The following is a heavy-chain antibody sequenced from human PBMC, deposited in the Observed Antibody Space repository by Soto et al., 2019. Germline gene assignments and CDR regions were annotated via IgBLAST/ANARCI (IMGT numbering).Heavy chain of an antibody. CDR1: GSIFRGYG. J-gene: IGHJ4*02. D-gene: IGHD2-15*01. V-gene: IGHV3-33*01. CDR3: GRVGFGGTTFRGHLAY. CDR2: IRYDGSNI. Sequence: GGSLRLACAASGSIFRGYGMHWVRQAPGKGLEWVAVIRYDGSNINYADSVMGRFTISRDNSKNTLYLEMNSLRAEDTVVFFFGRVGFGGTTFRGHLAYRGQGTSDTVSS.